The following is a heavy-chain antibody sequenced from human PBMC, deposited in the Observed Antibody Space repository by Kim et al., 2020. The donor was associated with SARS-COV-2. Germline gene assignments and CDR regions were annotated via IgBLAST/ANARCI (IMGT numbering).Heavy chain of an antibody. CDR3: ARLISPDYDILTGYYRRGDDAFDI. CDR1: GGSFSGYY. J-gene: IGHJ3*02. Sequence: SETLSLTCAVYGGSFSGYYWSWIRQPPGKGLEWIGEINHSGSTNYNPSLKSRVTISVDTSKNQFSLKLSSVTAAETAVYYCARLISPDYDILTGYYRRGDDAFDIWGQGTMVTVPS. V-gene: IGHV4-34*01. D-gene: IGHD3-9*01. CDR2: INHSGST.